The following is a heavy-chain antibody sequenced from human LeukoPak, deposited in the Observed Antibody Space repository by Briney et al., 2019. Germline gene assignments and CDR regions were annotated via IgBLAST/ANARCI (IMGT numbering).Heavy chain of an antibody. Sequence: GGSLRLSCAASGFTFSSYEMNWVRQAPGKGLEWVSYISGSGSTIHYADSVKGRFTISRDNAKNSLYLQMNSLRAEDTAVYYCARVGYSYGLVYFHYWGQGTLVTVSS. D-gene: IGHD5-18*01. CDR2: ISGSGSTI. CDR1: GFTFSSYE. J-gene: IGHJ4*02. V-gene: IGHV3-48*03. CDR3: ARVGYSYGLVYFHY.